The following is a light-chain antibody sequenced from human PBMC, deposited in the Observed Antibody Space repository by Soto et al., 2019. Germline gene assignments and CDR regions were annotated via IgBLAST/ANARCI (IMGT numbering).Light chain of an antibody. CDR3: AAWGANVGGPA. J-gene: IGLJ2*01. Sequence: QSVLTQPPSASGTPGQRVTISCSGSSSNIGSKYVYWYQQLPGTAPKLLIYRNNQRPSGVPDRFSGSKSGTSASLAISGLRSEDEADYYCAAWGANVGGPAFGGGTQLTVL. CDR2: RNN. V-gene: IGLV1-47*01. CDR1: SSNIGSKY.